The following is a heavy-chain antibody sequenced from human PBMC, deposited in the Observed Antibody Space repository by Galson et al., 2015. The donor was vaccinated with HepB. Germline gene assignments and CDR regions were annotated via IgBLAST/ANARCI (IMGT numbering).Heavy chain of an antibody. D-gene: IGHD6-19*01. CDR3: ARGWIAVAGKGVVDAFDI. Sequence: ETLSLTCTVSGGSISSYYWSWIRQPAGKGLEWIGRIYTSGSTNYNPSLKSRVTMSVDTSKNQFSLKLSSVTAADTAVYYCARGWIAVAGKGVVDAFDIWGQGTMVTVSS. CDR1: GGSISSYY. J-gene: IGHJ3*02. V-gene: IGHV4-4*07. CDR2: IYTSGST.